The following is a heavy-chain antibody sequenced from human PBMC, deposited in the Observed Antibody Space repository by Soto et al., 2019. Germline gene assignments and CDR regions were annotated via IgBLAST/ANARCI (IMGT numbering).Heavy chain of an antibody. V-gene: IGHV1-18*01. J-gene: IGHJ6*02. Sequence: GASVKVSCKASGYTFTSYGISWVRQAPGQGLEWMGWISAYNGNTNYAQKLQGRVTMTTDTSTSTAYMELRSLRSDDTAVYYCAREITIFGVVSVPYYYSMDVWGQGTTVTVSS. CDR1: GYTFTSYG. CDR2: ISAYNGNT. CDR3: AREITIFGVVSVPYYYSMDV. D-gene: IGHD3-3*01.